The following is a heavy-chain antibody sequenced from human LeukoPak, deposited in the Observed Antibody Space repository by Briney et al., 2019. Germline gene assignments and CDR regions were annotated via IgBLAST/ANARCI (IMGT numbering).Heavy chain of an antibody. V-gene: IGHV3-30*18. CDR2: ISYDGSNK. J-gene: IGHJ4*02. CDR1: GFTFSSYG. CDR3: AKDRRGGSYYAGY. Sequence: PPGGSLRLSCAASGFTFSSYGMPWVRQAPGKGLEWVAVISYDGSNKYYADSVKGRFTISRDNSKNTLYLQMNSLRAEDTAVYYCAKDRRGGSYYAGYWGQGTLVTVSS. D-gene: IGHD1-26*01.